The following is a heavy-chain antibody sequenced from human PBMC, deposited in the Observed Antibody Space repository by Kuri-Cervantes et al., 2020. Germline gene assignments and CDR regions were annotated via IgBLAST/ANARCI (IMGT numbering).Heavy chain of an antibody. CDR1: GGSINSGSYF. V-gene: IGHV4-39*01. Sequence: SETLSLTCTVSGGSINSGSYFWGWIRQPPGKGLEWIGYSHYSGSTFYNTPLKSRVTISVDTSKNQFSLKLSSVTAADTAVYYCARGYFDSSGYYFDYWGQGTLVTVSS. D-gene: IGHD3-22*01. J-gene: IGHJ4*02. CDR3: ARGYFDSSGYYFDY. CDR2: SHYSGST.